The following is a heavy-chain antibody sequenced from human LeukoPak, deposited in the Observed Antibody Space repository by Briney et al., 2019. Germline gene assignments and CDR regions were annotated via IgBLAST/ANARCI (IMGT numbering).Heavy chain of an antibody. CDR2: INPNSGST. D-gene: IGHD3-3*01. J-gene: IGHJ5*02. CDR3: ARGRTRITIFGVAKGGWFDP. CDR1: GYTFTGYY. Sequence: ASVKVSCKASGYTFTGYYMHWVRQAPGQGLEWMGRINPNSGSTNYAQKFQGRVTITRNTSISTAYMELSSLRSEDTAVYYYARGRTRITIFGVAKGGWFDPWGQGTLVTVSS. V-gene: IGHV1-2*06.